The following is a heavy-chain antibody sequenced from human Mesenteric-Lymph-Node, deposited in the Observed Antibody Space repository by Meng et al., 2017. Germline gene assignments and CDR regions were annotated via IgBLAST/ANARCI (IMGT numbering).Heavy chain of an antibody. J-gene: IGHJ4*02. CDR3: ARGEWFSDY. CDR1: GFTFSSYA. CDR2: ISGSGGST. V-gene: IGHV3-23*04. D-gene: IGHD3-3*01. Sequence: EGQLGGSGGGLVQPGGSPGLSCAASGFTFSSYAMNWVRQAPGKGLDWVSAISGSGGSTYYAESVKGRFTISRDNSKNTLYLQMNSLRAEDTAVYHCARGEWFSDYWGQGTLVTVSS.